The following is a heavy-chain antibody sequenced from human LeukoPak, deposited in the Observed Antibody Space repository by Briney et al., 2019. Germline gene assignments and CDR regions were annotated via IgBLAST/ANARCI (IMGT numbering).Heavy chain of an antibody. CDR3: ARDQVQLERRGLRRYGWFDP. CDR1: GYTFTSYG. CDR2: ISAYNGNT. V-gene: IGHV1-18*01. D-gene: IGHD1-1*01. J-gene: IGHJ5*02. Sequence: ASVKVSCKASGYTFTSYGISWVRQAPGQGLEWMGWISAYNGNTNYAQKLQGRVTMTTDTSTSTAYMELRSLRSDDTGVYYCARDQVQLERRGLRRYGWFDPWGQGTLVTVSS.